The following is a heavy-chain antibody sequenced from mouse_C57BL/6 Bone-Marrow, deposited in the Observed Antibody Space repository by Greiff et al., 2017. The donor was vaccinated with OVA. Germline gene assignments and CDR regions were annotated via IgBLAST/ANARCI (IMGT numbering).Heavy chain of an antibody. CDR3: ARVITTVVATGAMDY. Sequence: EVKLVESGGGLVKPGGSLKLSCAASGFTFSSYAMSWVRQTPEKRLEWVATISDGGSYTYYPDNVKGRFTISRDNAKNNLYLQMSHLKSEDTAMYYCARVITTVVATGAMDYWGQGTSVTVSS. CDR2: ISDGGSYT. J-gene: IGHJ4*01. CDR1: GFTFSSYA. V-gene: IGHV5-4*03. D-gene: IGHD1-1*01.